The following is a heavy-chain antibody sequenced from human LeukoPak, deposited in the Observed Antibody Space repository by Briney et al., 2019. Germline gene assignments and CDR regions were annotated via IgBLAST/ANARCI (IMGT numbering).Heavy chain of an antibody. CDR2: ISSSSSTI. V-gene: IGHV3-11*01. Sequence: PGGSLRLSCAASGFTFSDYYMSWIRQAPGKGLEWISYISSSSSTIFYADSVKGRFTISRDNAKNSLYLQMNSLRAEDTAVYYCARVVYCSGGSCQIFAFDIWGQGTMVTVSS. CDR3: ARVVYCSGGSCQIFAFDI. J-gene: IGHJ3*02. D-gene: IGHD2-15*01. CDR1: GFTFSDYY.